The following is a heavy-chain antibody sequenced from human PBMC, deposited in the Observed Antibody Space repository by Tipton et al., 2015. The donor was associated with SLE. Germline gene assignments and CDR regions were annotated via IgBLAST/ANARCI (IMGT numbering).Heavy chain of an antibody. J-gene: IGHJ4*02. D-gene: IGHD3-22*01. CDR3: ARGITMIVSCCFDC. CDR1: GFTFSSYA. V-gene: IGHV3-30-3*01. Sequence: SLRLSCAASGFTFSSYAMEWVRQAPGKGLEWVAVISYDGSNKHYADSVKGRFTISRDNSKNTLYLQMNSLRDEDTAVYYCARGITMIVSCCFDCWSQGALVTVSS. CDR2: ISYDGSNK.